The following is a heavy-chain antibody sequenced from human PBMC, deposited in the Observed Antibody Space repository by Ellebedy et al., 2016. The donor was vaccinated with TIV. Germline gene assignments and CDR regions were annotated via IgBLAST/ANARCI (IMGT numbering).Heavy chain of an antibody. J-gene: IGHJ5*02. CDR2: INHSGST. V-gene: IGHV4-34*01. D-gene: IGHD2-15*01. Sequence: MPSETLSLTCAVYGGSFSGYYWSWIRQPPGKGLEWIGEINHSGSTNYNPSLKSRVTVSVDTSKNQFSLKLSSVTAADTAVYYCARAKKRIVVVGNWFDPWGQGTLVTVSS. CDR3: ARAKKRIVVVGNWFDP. CDR1: GGSFSGYY.